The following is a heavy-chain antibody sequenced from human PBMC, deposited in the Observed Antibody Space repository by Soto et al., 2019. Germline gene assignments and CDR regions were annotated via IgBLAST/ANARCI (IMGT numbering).Heavy chain of an antibody. CDR3: ARALGYCSSTSCHYYYGMDV. CDR2: ISSSGSTI. J-gene: IGHJ6*02. CDR1: GFTFSSYE. Sequence: PGGSLRLSCAASGFTFSSYEMNWVRQAPGKGLEWVSYISSSGSTIYYADSVKGRFTISRDNAKNSLYLQMNSLRAEDTAVYYCARALGYCSSTSCHYYYGMDVWGQGTTVTVSS. D-gene: IGHD2-2*01. V-gene: IGHV3-48*03.